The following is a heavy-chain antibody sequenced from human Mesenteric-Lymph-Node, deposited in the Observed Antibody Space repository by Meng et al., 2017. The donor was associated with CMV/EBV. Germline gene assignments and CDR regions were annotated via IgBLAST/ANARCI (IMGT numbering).Heavy chain of an antibody. Sequence: SISSGDHYWSWIRQPPGKGLEWIAYIYHSRSTYYNPSLKSRVTISVDTSKNHFSLRLSSVTAADTAVYYCARVGDDSGGYSKYYFDYWGQGTLVTVSS. CDR1: SISSGDHY. CDR3: ARVGDDSGGYSKYYFDY. J-gene: IGHJ4*02. V-gene: IGHV4-30-4*08. D-gene: IGHD1-26*01. CDR2: IYHSRST.